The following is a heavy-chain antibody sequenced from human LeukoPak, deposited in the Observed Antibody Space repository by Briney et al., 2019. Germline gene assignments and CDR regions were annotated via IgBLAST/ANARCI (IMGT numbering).Heavy chain of an antibody. D-gene: IGHD5-24*01. CDR3: ARVQDGYNFGFDY. CDR2: IYTSGST. Sequence: SETLSLTCTVSGDSISNFYWSWTRQPAGKGLEWIGRIYTSGSTNYNPSLKSRVTMSVDTSKNQFSLKLSSVTAADTAVYYCARVQDGYNFGFDYWGQGTLVTVSS. CDR1: GDSISNFY. V-gene: IGHV4-4*07. J-gene: IGHJ4*02.